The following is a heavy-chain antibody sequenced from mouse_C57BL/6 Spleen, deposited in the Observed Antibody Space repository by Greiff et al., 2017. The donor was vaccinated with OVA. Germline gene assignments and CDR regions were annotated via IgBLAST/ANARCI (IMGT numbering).Heavy chain of an antibody. CDR1: GFSLTSYA. D-gene: IGHD1-1*01. CDR3: ARNPVVATAHWYFDV. V-gene: IGHV2-9-1*01. CDR2: IWTGGGT. Sequence: VKLVESGPGLVAPSQSLSITCTVSGFSLTSYAISWVRQPPGKGLEWLGVIWTGGGTNYNSALKSRLSISKDNSKSQVFLKMNSLQTDDTARYYCARNPVVATAHWYFDVWGTGTTVTVSS. J-gene: IGHJ1*03.